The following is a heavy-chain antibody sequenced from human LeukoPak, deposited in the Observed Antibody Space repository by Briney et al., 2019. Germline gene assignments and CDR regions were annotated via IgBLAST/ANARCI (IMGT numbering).Heavy chain of an antibody. CDR3: ARRAGDYSHPYDY. CDR1: GFTFSSYA. CDR2: ISYDGSNK. Sequence: PGRSLRLSCAASGFTFSSYAVHWVRQAPGKGLEWVAVISYDGSNKYYADSVKGRFTISRDNSKNTVHLQMNSLRAEDTAMYYCARRAGDYSHPYDYWGQGTLVTVSS. J-gene: IGHJ4*02. V-gene: IGHV3-30*14. D-gene: IGHD3-22*01.